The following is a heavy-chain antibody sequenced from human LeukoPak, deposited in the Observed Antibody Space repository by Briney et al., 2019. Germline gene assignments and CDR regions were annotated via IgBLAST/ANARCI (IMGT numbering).Heavy chain of an antibody. D-gene: IGHD3-22*01. Sequence: PGGSLRLSCAASGFTFSSYAMHWVRQAPGKGLEWVAVISYDGSNKYYADSVKGRFTISRDNSKNTLYLQMNGLRAEDTAVYYCARGVQYYYDSSGYSIFDYWGQGTLVTLSS. CDR2: ISYDGSNK. J-gene: IGHJ4*02. V-gene: IGHV3-30-3*01. CDR3: ARGVQYYYDSSGYSIFDY. CDR1: GFTFSSYA.